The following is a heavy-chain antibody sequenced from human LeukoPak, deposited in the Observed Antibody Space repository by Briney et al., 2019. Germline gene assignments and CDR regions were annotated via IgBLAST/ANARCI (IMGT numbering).Heavy chain of an antibody. D-gene: IGHD6-19*01. CDR3: AKDSDLQWLVTVGGNFDY. Sequence: PGGSLRLSCAASGFTFSSYAMSWVRQAPGKGLEWVSAISGSGGSTYYADSVKGRFTISRDNSKNTLYLQMNSLRAEDTAVYYCAKDSDLQWLVTVGGNFDYWGQGTLVTVSS. CDR2: ISGSGGST. V-gene: IGHV3-23*01. CDR1: GFTFSSYA. J-gene: IGHJ4*02.